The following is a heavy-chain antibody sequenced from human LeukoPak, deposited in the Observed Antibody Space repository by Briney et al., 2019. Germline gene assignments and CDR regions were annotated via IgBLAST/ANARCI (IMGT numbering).Heavy chain of an antibody. D-gene: IGHD3-22*01. CDR2: TNPNSGGT. CDR3: ASRGMDYYDSSGYSLDY. J-gene: IGHJ4*02. CDR1: GYTFTGYY. Sequence: ASVKVSCRASGYTFTGYYMHWVRQAPGQGLEWMGWTNPNSGGTNYAQKFQGRVIMTRDTSISTAYMELSRLRSDDTAVYYCASRGMDYYDSSGYSLDYWGQGTLVTVSS. V-gene: IGHV1-2*02.